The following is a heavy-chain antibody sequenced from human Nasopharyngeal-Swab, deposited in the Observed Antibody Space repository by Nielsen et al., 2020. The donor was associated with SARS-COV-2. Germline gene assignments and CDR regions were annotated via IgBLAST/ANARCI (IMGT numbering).Heavy chain of an antibody. V-gene: IGHV4-34*01. J-gene: IGHJ6*03. Sequence: RQAPGKGLEWIGEINHSGSTNYNPSLKSRVTISVDTSKNQFSLKLRSVTAADTAVYYCARVSWEGSYYYYYMDVWGKGTTVTVSS. CDR2: INHSGST. D-gene: IGHD1-26*01. CDR3: ARVSWEGSYYYYYMDV.